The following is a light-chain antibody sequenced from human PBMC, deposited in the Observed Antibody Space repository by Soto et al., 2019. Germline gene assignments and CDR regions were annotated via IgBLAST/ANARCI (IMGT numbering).Light chain of an antibody. CDR3: QQYDNLPPLT. CDR2: DAS. CDR1: QDISNY. Sequence: DIPMTQSPSSLSASVGDRVTITCQASQDISNYLNWYQQKPGKAPKLLIYDASNLETGVPSRFSGSRSGTDFTFTISSLQPEDIATYYCQQYDNLPPLTFGGGTKVEIK. J-gene: IGKJ4*01. V-gene: IGKV1-33*01.